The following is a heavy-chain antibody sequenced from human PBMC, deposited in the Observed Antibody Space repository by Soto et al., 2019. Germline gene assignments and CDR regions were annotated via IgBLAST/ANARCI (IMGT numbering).Heavy chain of an antibody. J-gene: IGHJ6*02. CDR2: INAGNGNT. V-gene: IGHV1-3*01. D-gene: IGHD3-10*01. CDR3: ARDRLWFGESPYGMDV. CDR1: GYTFTSYA. Sequence: QVQLVQSGAEVKKPGASVKVSCKASGYTFTSYAMHWVRQAPGQRLEWMGWINAGNGNTKYSQKFQGRVTITRDTSASTAYMELSSRRSEDTAVYYSARDRLWFGESPYGMDVWGQGTTVTVSS.